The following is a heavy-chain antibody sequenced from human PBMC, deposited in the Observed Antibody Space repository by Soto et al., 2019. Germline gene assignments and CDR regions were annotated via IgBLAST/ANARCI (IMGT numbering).Heavy chain of an antibody. D-gene: IGHD3-9*01. CDR2: IIPIFGTA. Sequence: QVQLVQSGAEVKKPGSSVKVSCKASGGTFSSYAISWVRQAPGQGIEWMGGIIPIFGTANYAQKFQGRVTITADESTSTAYMELSSLRSEDTAVYYCARIGFYYDILTGYYYYYGMDVWGQGTTVTVSS. CDR3: ARIGFYYDILTGYYYYYGMDV. J-gene: IGHJ6*02. V-gene: IGHV1-69*01. CDR1: GGTFSSYA.